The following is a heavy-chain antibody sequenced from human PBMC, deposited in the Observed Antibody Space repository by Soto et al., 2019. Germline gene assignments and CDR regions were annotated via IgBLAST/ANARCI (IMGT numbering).Heavy chain of an antibody. D-gene: IGHD3-10*01. J-gene: IGHJ6*03. Sequence: DVQLLESGGGLVQWGGSLRLSCVTSGFTFSTYGMTWVRQAPGKGLEWVSYGGSGGSRYYAESVKGRFTISRDNSKNTLSLEMNSLRAEDTATYYCVKCRGRAYPYYYMYVWGKGTTVTVSS. CDR3: VKCRGRAYPYYYMYV. CDR2: GGSGGSR. V-gene: IGHV3-23*01. CDR1: GFTFSTYG.